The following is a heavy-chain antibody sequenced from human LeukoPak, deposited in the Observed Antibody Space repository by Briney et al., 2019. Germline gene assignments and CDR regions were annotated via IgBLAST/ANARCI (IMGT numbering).Heavy chain of an antibody. Sequence: GESLKISCKGSGYSFTSYWIGWVRQMPGKGLEWMGIIYPGDSDTRYSPSFQGQVTISADKSISTAYLQWSSLKASDTAMYYCARQGGNVGNDYGDLSSLDIWGQGTMVTVSS. CDR2: IYPGDSDT. D-gene: IGHD4-17*01. J-gene: IGHJ3*02. CDR1: GYSFTSYW. CDR3: ARQGGNVGNDYGDLSSLDI. V-gene: IGHV5-51*01.